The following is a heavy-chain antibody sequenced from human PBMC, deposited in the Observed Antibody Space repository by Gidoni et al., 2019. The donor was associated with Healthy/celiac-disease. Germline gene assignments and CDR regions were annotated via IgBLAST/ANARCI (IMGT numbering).Heavy chain of an antibody. Sequence: EVQLVESGGGLVQPGGSLRLSCAASGFTFSSYWMIWVRQATGKGLGWVANIKQDGSEKYYVDSGKGRFTNARDNAKNSLYLQMNSLRAEDTAVYYCARERGGPNWFDPWGQGTLVTVSS. J-gene: IGHJ5*02. D-gene: IGHD3-16*01. V-gene: IGHV3-7*01. CDR1: GFTFSSYW. CDR2: IKQDGSEK. CDR3: ARERGGPNWFDP.